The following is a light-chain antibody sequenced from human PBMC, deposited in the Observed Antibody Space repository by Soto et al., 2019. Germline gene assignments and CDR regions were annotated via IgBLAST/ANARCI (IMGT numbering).Light chain of an antibody. CDR1: SSDVGHYNF. Sequence: QSALTQPHSVSGSPGQSVTISCSGTSSDVGHYNFVSWYQHHPGKAPKLLIYDVTTRPSGVPDRFSGSKSGNTASLTISGLQAEDEADFYYYSHAVNYTSGGFGGRTKLTVL. V-gene: IGLV2-11*01. CDR2: DVT. CDR3: YSHAVNYTSGG. J-gene: IGLJ2*01.